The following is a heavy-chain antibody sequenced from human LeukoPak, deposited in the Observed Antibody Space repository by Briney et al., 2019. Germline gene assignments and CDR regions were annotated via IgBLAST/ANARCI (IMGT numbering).Heavy chain of an antibody. Sequence: ASVKVSCKASGGTFSSYAISRVRQAPGQGLEWMGGIIPIFGTANYAQKFQGRVTITADESTSTAYMELSSLRSEDTAVYYCARHPGIAAAGIDYWGQGTLVTVSS. D-gene: IGHD6-13*01. J-gene: IGHJ4*02. CDR3: ARHPGIAAAGIDY. CDR2: IIPIFGTA. V-gene: IGHV1-69*13. CDR1: GGTFSSYA.